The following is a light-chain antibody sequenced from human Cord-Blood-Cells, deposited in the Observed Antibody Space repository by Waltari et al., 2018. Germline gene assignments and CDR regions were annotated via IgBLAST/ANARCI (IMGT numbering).Light chain of an antibody. J-gene: IGLJ3*02. CDR3: CSYAGSYTPYWV. CDR2: DVS. Sequence: QSALTQPRSVSGSPGQSVTISCTGTSSDVGGYNYVSWYQQHPGKAPKLMIYDVSKRPSAVPDRFSGSKSGNTASLTISGLQAEDEADYYCCSYAGSYTPYWVFGGGTKLTVL. CDR1: SSDVGGYNY. V-gene: IGLV2-11*01.